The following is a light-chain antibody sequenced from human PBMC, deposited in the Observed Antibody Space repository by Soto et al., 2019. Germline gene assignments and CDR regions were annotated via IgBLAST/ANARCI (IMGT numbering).Light chain of an antibody. CDR3: SSYTVINTAV. V-gene: IGLV2-14*01. CDR1: SSDVGAYNY. Sequence: QSALTQPASVSGSPGQSISISCTGSSSDVGAYNYVAWYQQKPGKAPKLLIYEVDNRPSGISHRFSGSKSGNTASLTISGLQPEDEADYYCSSYTVINTAVFGGGTKLTVL. CDR2: EVD. J-gene: IGLJ3*02.